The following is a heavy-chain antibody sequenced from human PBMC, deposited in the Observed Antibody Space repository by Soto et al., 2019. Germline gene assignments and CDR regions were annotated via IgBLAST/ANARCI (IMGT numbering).Heavy chain of an antibody. J-gene: IGHJ6*02. CDR1: GYTFTDYY. V-gene: IGHV1-2*04. CDR3: ARGSETYYDFWSGYWGPLYYYYGMDV. CDR2: INPNSGGT. D-gene: IGHD3-3*01. Sequence: ASVKVSCKASGYTFTDYYMHWVRQAPGQGLEGMGWINPNSGGTNYAQKFQGWATMTRDTSISTAYMELSRLRSDDTAVYYCARGSETYYDFWSGYWGPLYYYYGMDVWGQGTTVTVSS.